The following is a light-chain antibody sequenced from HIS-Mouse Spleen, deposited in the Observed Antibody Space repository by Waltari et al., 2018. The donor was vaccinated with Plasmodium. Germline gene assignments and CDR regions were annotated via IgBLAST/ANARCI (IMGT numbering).Light chain of an antibody. J-gene: IGLJ2*01. V-gene: IGLV2-14*01. CDR3: SSYTSSSTPYVV. Sequence: QSALPQPASVSGSPGQSITTSCTGTSSAVGGYNYVSWYQQHPGKAPQLMIYEVSNRPSGVSNRFSGSKSGNTASLTISGLQAEDEADYYCSSYTSSSTPYVVFGGGTKLTVL. CDR2: EVS. CDR1: SSAVGGYNY.